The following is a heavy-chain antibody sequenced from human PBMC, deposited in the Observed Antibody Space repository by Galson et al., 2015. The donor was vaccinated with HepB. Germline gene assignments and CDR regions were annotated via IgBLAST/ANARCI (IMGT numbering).Heavy chain of an antibody. V-gene: IGHV4-61*02. Sequence: LSLTCTVSGGSISSGSYYWSWIRQPAGTGLEWIGRIYTSGSTNYNPSLKSRVTISVDTSKNQFSLKLSSVTAADTAVYYCARGLAAAAYGMDVWGQGTTATVSS. CDR3: ARGLAAAAYGMDV. J-gene: IGHJ6*02. CDR1: GGSISSGSYY. D-gene: IGHD6-13*01. CDR2: IYTSGST.